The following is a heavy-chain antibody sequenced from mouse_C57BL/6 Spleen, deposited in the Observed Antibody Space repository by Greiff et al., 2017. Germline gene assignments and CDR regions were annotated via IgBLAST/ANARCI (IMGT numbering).Heavy chain of an antibody. CDR3: SNYGSSYGWFAY. J-gene: IGHJ3*01. D-gene: IGHD1-1*01. V-gene: IGHV1-39*01. CDR1: GYSFTDYN. Sequence: VQLQQSGPELVKPGASVKISCKASGYSFTDYNMNWVKQSNGKSLEWIGVINPNYGTTSYNQKFKGKATLTVDQSASTAYMQLNSLTSEDSAVYYGSNYGSSYGWFAYWGQGTLVTVSA. CDR2: INPNYGTT.